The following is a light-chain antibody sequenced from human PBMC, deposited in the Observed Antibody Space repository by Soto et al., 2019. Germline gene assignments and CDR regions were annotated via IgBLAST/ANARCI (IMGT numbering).Light chain of an antibody. V-gene: IGKV1-39*01. CDR1: QSISSY. CDR2: AAS. Sequence: DIQMTQSPSSLSASVGDSVTIXXRAGQSISSYLNWYQQKPGKAPKLXIYAASSLQSGVPSRFSGSGSGTDFTLTISSLQPEDFATYYCQQTYSTPITFGQGTRLEIK. CDR3: QQTYSTPIT. J-gene: IGKJ5*01.